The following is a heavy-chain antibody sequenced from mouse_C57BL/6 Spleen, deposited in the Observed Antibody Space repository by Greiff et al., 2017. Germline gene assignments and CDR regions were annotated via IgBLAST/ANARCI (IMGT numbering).Heavy chain of an antibody. CDR3: TRPLYDYDPPWFAY. D-gene: IGHD2-4*01. CDR1: GYTFTSYW. Sequence: EVQLQQSGTVLARPGASVKMSCKTSGYTFTSYWMHWVKQRPGQGLEWIGAIYPGNSDTSYNQKFKGKAKLTAVTSASTAYMELSSLTNEDSAVYYCTRPLYDYDPPWFAYWGQGTLVTVSA. CDR2: IYPGNSDT. J-gene: IGHJ3*01. V-gene: IGHV1-5*01.